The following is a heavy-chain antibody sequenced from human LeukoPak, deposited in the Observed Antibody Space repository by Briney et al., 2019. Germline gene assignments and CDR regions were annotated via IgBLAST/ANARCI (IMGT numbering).Heavy chain of an antibody. Sequence: SETLSLTCTVSGGSISSGDYYWSWIRQPPGKGLEWIGYIYYSGSTNYNPSLKSRVTISVDTSKNQFSLKLSSVTAADTAVYYCARDASYSSSWYNWFDPWGQGTLVTVSS. CDR2: IYYSGST. D-gene: IGHD6-13*01. CDR3: ARDASYSSSWYNWFDP. J-gene: IGHJ5*02. V-gene: IGHV4-61*08. CDR1: GGSISSGDYY.